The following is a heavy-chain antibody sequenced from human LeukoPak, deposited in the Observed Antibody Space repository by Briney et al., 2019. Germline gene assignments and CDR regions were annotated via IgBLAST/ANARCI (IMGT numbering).Heavy chain of an antibody. CDR3: ARDQDVVVVAATHYYYYGMDV. Sequence: ASVKVSCKASGGTFSSYAISWVRQAPGQGLEWMGRIIPILGIANYAQKFQGRATITADKSTSTAYMELSSLRSEDTAVYYCARDQDVVVVAATHYYYYGMDVWGQGTTVTVSS. CDR1: GGTFSSYA. D-gene: IGHD2-15*01. CDR2: IIPILGIA. V-gene: IGHV1-69*04. J-gene: IGHJ6*02.